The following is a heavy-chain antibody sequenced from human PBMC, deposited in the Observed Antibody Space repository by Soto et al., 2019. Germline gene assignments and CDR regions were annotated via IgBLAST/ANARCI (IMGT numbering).Heavy chain of an antibody. CDR3: AREGSSGWNGLNWFDP. D-gene: IGHD6-19*01. CDR1: GFTFSSYS. CDR2: ISSSSSTI. J-gene: IGHJ5*02. V-gene: IGHV3-48*01. Sequence: EVQLVESGGGLVQPGGSLRLSCAASGFTFSSYSMNWVRQAPGKGLEWVSYISSSSSTIYYADSVKGRFTISRDNAKNSLYLLMNSLRAEDTAVYYCAREGSSGWNGLNWFDPWGQGTLVTVSS.